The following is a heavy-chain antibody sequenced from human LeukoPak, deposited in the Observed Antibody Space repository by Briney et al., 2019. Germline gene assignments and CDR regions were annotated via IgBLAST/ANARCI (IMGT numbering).Heavy chain of an antibody. D-gene: IGHD5-18*01. CDR2: INPNSGGT. CDR1: GYTFTGYY. J-gene: IGHJ6*03. CDR3: ARPKRETSHGYAADHYYYMDV. Sequence: ASVKVSCKASGYTFTGYYMHWVRQAPGQGLEWMGWINPNSGGTKYAQKFQGRVTMTRDTSISTAYMELSSLRSDDTAVFYCARPKRETSHGYAADHYYYMDVWGKGTTVTVSS. V-gene: IGHV1-2*02.